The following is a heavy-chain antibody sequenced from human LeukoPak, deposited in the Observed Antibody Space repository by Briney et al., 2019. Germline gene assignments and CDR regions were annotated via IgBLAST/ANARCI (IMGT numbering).Heavy chain of an antibody. Sequence: GGSLRLSCAASGFTFSSYAMSWVRQAPGKGREGVSAISGSGGSTYYADSVKGRFTISRDNSKNTLYLQMNSLRAEDTAVYYCAKDYSGSSAPDAFDIWGQGTMVTVSS. J-gene: IGHJ3*02. CDR3: AKDYSGSSAPDAFDI. V-gene: IGHV3-23*01. D-gene: IGHD1-26*01. CDR1: GFTFSSYA. CDR2: ISGSGGST.